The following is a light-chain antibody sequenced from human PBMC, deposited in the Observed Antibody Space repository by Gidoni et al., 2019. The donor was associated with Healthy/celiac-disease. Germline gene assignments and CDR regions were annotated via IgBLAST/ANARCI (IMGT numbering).Light chain of an antibody. CDR1: QSISSY. V-gene: IGKV1-39*01. CDR3: QQSYSTIT. CDR2: AAS. Sequence: DIQMTQSPSSLSASVGDRVTITCRASQSISSYLNWYQQKPGKAPKLVIYAASSLQSGVPSRFSGSGSGTDFTLTISSLQPEDFATYYCQQSYSTITFGQGTRLEIK. J-gene: IGKJ5*01.